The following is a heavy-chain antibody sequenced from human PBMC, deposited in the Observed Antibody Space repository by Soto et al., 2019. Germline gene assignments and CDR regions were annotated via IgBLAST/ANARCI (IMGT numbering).Heavy chain of an antibody. D-gene: IGHD4-17*01. Sequence: GGSLRLSCAASGFTFSSYGMHWVRQAPGKGLEWVAVISYDGSNKYYADSVKGRFTISRDNSKNTLYLQMNSLRAEDTAVYYCAKDAYGDYHSPYYYYGMDVWGQGTTVTVSS. CDR1: GFTFSSYG. CDR3: AKDAYGDYHSPYYYYGMDV. CDR2: ISYDGSNK. J-gene: IGHJ6*02. V-gene: IGHV3-30*18.